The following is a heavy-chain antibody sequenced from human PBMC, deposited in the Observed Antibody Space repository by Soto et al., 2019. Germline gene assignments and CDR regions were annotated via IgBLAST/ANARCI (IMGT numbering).Heavy chain of an antibody. CDR3: AKEPYCISTSCYYFDY. J-gene: IGHJ4*02. D-gene: IGHD2-2*01. CDR2: ISWNSGSI. Sequence: EVPLVESGGGLVQPGRSLRLSCAASGFTFDDYAMHWVRQAPGKGLEWVSGISWNSGSIGYADSVKGRFTISRDNAKNSLYLQMNSLRAEDTALYYCAKEPYCISTSCYYFDYWGQGTLVTVSS. CDR1: GFTFDDYA. V-gene: IGHV3-9*01.